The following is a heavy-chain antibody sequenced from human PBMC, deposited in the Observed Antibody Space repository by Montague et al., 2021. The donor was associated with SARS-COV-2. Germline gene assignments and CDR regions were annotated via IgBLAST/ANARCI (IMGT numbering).Heavy chain of an antibody. CDR1: GSPISSSSYY. CDR3: ARHSGRDTIFGVVIIPDAFDI. J-gene: IGHJ3*02. D-gene: IGHD3-3*01. Sequence: SETLSLTCTVSGSPISSSSYYWGWIRQPPGKGLEWIGSIYYSGSTYYNPSLKGRVTISVDTSKNQFSLKLSSVTAADTAVYYCARHSGRDTIFGVVIIPDAFDIWGQGTMVTVSS. CDR2: IYYSGST. V-gene: IGHV4-39*01.